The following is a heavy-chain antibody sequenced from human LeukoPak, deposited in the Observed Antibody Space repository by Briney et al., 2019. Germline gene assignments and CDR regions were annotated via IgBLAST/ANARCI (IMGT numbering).Heavy chain of an antibody. J-gene: IGHJ5*02. CDR2: INHSGSN. V-gene: IGHV4-34*01. CDR3: ARGLTVVVVAATLSDWFDP. CDR1: GFTFSSYA. Sequence: PGGSLRLSCAASGFTFSSYAMSWVRQAPGKGLEWIGEINHSGSNNYNPSLKSRVTISVDTSKNQFSLKLSSVTAADTAVYYGARGLTVVVVAATLSDWFDPWGQGTLVTVSS. D-gene: IGHD2-15*01.